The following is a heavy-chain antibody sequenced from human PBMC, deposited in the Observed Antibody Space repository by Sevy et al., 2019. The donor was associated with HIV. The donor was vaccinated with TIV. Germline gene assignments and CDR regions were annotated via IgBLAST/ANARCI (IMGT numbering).Heavy chain of an antibody. D-gene: IGHD2-15*01. J-gene: IGHJ3*02. CDR3: ARGYCSGGSCYSVLEAFDI. Sequence: GGSLRLSCAASGFTFSDYYMSWIRQAPGKGLEWVSYISSSGSTIYYADSVKGRFTISRDNAKNSVYLQMNSLRAKDTAVYYCARGYCSGGSCYSVLEAFDIWGQGTMVTVSS. V-gene: IGHV3-11*01. CDR2: ISSSGSTI. CDR1: GFTFSDYY.